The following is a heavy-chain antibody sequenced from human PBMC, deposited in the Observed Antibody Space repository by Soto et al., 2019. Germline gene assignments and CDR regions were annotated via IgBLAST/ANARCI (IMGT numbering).Heavy chain of an antibody. CDR1: GDSIRSANYF. V-gene: IGHV4-61*01. Sequence: SETLSLTCDVSGDSIRSANYFWSWIRQTPGKGLEWIGYLYYIGRSTYNPSLESRVTISLATSKIQFSLRLTSVTAADTAVYYCARVDGSGTFSFFDSWGHGTLVTVSS. J-gene: IGHJ4*01. CDR3: ARVDGSGTFSFFDS. CDR2: LYYIGRS. D-gene: IGHD3-10*01.